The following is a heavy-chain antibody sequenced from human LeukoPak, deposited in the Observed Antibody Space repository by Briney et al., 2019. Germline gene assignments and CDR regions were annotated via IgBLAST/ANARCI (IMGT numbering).Heavy chain of an antibody. J-gene: IGHJ3*02. CDR2: IYYSGST. Sequence: SETLSLTCTVSGGSISSYYWSWIRQPPGKGLEWIGYIYYSGSTNYNPYLKSRVTISVDTSKNQFSLKLSSVTAADTAVYYCARHEYSSTRGAFDIWGQGTMVTVSS. V-gene: IGHV4-59*08. CDR3: ARHEYSSTRGAFDI. CDR1: GGSISSYY. D-gene: IGHD6-6*01.